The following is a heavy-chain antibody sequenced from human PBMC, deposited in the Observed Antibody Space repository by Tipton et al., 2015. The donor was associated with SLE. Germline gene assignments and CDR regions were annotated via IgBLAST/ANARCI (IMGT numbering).Heavy chain of an antibody. CDR3: ARFAELEHAFDI. Sequence: GLVKPSETLSLTCAVSGGSISSYYWSWVRQPPGKGLEWIGYIYYSGTTNYNPSLKSRVTISVDTSKNQFSLKLSSVTAADTAVYYCARFAELEHAFDIWGQGTMVTVSS. D-gene: IGHD1-1*01. V-gene: IGHV4-59*01. CDR1: GGSISSYY. J-gene: IGHJ3*02. CDR2: IYYSGTT.